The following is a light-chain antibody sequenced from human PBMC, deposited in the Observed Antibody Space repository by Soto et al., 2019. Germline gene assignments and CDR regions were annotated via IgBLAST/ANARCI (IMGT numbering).Light chain of an antibody. Sequence: ELGLTQSPGTLSLSPGERATLSCRASQSVSSSYLAWYQQKPGQAPRLLIYGASSRATGIPDRFSGSGSETDFTLTISRLEPEDFAVYYCQQYGSSPPWTFGQGTKVEIK. J-gene: IGKJ1*01. CDR1: QSVSSSY. V-gene: IGKV3-20*01. CDR3: QQYGSSPPWT. CDR2: GAS.